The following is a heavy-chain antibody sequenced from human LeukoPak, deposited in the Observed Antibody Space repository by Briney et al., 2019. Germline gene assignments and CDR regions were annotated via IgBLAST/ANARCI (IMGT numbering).Heavy chain of an antibody. D-gene: IGHD3-22*01. J-gene: IGHJ4*02. Sequence: GASVKVSCKVSGYTLTELSMHWLGQAPGKGLEWMGGFDPEDGETIYAQKFQGRVTMTEDTSTDTAYMELSSLRSEDTAVYYCATDSLKSDYYDSSGYPAFGYWGQGTLVTVSS. CDR1: GYTLTELS. V-gene: IGHV1-24*01. CDR3: ATDSLKSDYYDSSGYPAFGY. CDR2: FDPEDGET.